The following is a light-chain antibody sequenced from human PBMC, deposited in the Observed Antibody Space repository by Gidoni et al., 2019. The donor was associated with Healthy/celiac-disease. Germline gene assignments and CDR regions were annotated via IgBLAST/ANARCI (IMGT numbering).Light chain of an antibody. V-gene: IGKV1-5*03. CDR1: QSISSW. J-gene: IGKJ3*01. Sequence: DIQMTQSPSTLSASVGDRVTITCRASQSISSWLAWYQRKPGKAPKLLIYKASSLESGVPSRFSGSGSGTEFTLTISSLEPDDFATYYCQQYNSYPLTFXPXTKVDIK. CDR2: KAS. CDR3: QQYNSYPLT.